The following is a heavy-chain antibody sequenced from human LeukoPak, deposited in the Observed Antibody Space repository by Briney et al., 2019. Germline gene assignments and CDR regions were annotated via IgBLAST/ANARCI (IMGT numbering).Heavy chain of an antibody. J-gene: IGHJ3*02. CDR3: AREMYDSSGGAFDI. V-gene: IGHV1-2*06. D-gene: IGHD3-22*01. CDR1: GYTFTGYY. CDR2: INPNSGGT. Sequence: ASVKVSCKASGYTFTGYYVHWVRQAPGQGLEWMGRINPNSGGTNYAQKFQGRVTMTRDTSISTAYMELSRLRSDDTAVYYCAREMYDSSGGAFDIWGQGTMVTVSS.